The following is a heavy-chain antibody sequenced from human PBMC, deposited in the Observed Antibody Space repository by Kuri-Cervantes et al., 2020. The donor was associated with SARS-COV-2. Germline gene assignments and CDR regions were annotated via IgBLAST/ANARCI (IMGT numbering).Heavy chain of an antibody. D-gene: IGHD6-13*01. V-gene: IGHV4-59*01. Sequence: GSLRLSCTVSGGSFSSYYWSWIRQPPGKGLEWVGYIYYSGSTNYNPSLKSRDTISVDTSKNQFSLKLSSVTAADTAVYYCARDHGSFPITAAGIDAFDIWGQGTMVTVSS. J-gene: IGHJ3*02. CDR3: ARDHGSFPITAAGIDAFDI. CDR2: IYYSGST. CDR1: GGSFSSYY.